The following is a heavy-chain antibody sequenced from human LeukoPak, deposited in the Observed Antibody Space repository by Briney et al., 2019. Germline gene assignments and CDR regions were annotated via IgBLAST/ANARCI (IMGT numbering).Heavy chain of an antibody. CDR3: ARDLKTAMDYFDY. CDR2: INPKSGGT. CDR1: GYTFPDYY. V-gene: IGHV1-2*02. D-gene: IGHD2-2*01. Sequence: ASVKVSCKASGYTFPDYYVHWVRQAPGQGLECLGWINPKSGGTSYAQNFQGRLTMTTDTSISTAYMELNNLRSDDTAVYYRARDLKTAMDYFDYWGQGALVTVSS. J-gene: IGHJ4*02.